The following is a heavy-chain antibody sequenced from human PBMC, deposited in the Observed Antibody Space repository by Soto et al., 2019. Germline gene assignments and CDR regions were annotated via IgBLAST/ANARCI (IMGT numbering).Heavy chain of an antibody. CDR2: ISSSSSYI. D-gene: IGHD2-2*01. J-gene: IGHJ4*02. V-gene: IGHV3-21*01. CDR3: ARDPVVPGSGGDY. Sequence: GGSLRLSCAASGFTFSSYSMNWVRQAPGKGLEWVSSISSSSSYIYYADSVKGRFTISRDNAKNSLYLQMNSLRAEDTAVYYCARDPVVPGSGGDYWGQGTLVTVSS. CDR1: GFTFSSYS.